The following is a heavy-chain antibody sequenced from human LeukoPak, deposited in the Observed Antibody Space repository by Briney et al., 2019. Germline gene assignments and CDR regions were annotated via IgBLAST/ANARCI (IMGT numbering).Heavy chain of an antibody. D-gene: IGHD3-10*01. CDR2: VSGSGGST. J-gene: IGHJ4*02. CDR1: GFTFSSYA. Sequence: PGGSLRLSCAASGFTFSSYAMSWVRQAPGKGLEWVSAVSGSGGSTYYADSVKGRFTISRDNSKNTLYLQMNSLRAEDTAVYYCAKSPRGVNLNFDYWGQGTLVTVSS. CDR3: AKSPRGVNLNFDY. V-gene: IGHV3-23*01.